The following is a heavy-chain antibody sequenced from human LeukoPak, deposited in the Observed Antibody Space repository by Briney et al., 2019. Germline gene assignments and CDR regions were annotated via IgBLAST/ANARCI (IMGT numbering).Heavy chain of an antibody. V-gene: IGHV3-48*04. J-gene: IGHJ4*02. CDR2: ISSSGSTI. D-gene: IGHD2-21*02. CDR3: ATAYCGGDCYFPFDY. Sequence: GGSLRLSCAASGFTFSSYGMHWVRQAPGKGLEWVSYISSSGSTIYYADSVKGRFTISRDNAKNSLYLQMNSLRAEDTAVYYCATAYCGGDCYFPFDYWGQGTLVTVSS. CDR1: GFTFSSYG.